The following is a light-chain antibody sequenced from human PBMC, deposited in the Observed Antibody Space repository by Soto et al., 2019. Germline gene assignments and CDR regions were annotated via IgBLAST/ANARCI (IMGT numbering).Light chain of an antibody. CDR1: TSDVAYYDL. J-gene: IGLJ3*02. CDR2: EVN. V-gene: IGLV2-23*02. Sequence: QSALTQPASVSGSPGQSITISCAGTTSDVAYYDLVSWYQQHPGRAPKLLIYEVNNRPSGVPDRFSGSKSGSTASLTISGLQAEDEAEYYCCLSPGSLTWLFGGGTKLTVL. CDR3: CLSPGSLTWL.